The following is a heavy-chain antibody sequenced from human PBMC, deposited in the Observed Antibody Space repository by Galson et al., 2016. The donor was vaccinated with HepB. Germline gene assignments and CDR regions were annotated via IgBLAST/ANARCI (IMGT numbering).Heavy chain of an antibody. CDR3: AKFGKVNWDYVFDQ. CDR2: IIPMFGSP. CDR1: GDSFRDYG. Sequence: SVKVSCKASGDSFRDYGISWVRQASGHGLEWMGGIIPMFGSPNTAQKFQGRVTITADASTTTAYMELRSLRSDDTAVYYCAKFGKVNWDYVFDQCGQGTLATVS. D-gene: IGHD1-7*01. J-gene: IGHJ4*02. V-gene: IGHV1-69*13.